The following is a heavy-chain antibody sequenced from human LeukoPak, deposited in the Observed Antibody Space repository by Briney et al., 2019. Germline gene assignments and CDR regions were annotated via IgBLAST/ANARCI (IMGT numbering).Heavy chain of an antibody. J-gene: IGHJ4*02. CDR3: AKDRELDS. Sequence: ASVKVSCKASGYKFTAYYIHWVRQAPRQGLEWMGWINPNTGGTNYAQNFQGRVTMTRDTSISTAYMELSSLTSDDTAIYYCAKDRELDSWGQGTLVTVSS. D-gene: IGHD2-15*01. V-gene: IGHV1-2*02. CDR1: GYKFTAYY. CDR2: INPNTGGT.